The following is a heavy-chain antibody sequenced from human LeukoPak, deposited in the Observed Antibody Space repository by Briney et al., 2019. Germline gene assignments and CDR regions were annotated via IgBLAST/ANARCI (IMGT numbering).Heavy chain of an antibody. CDR1: GFTFSSYG. CDR2: ISGSGGST. Sequence: PGGTLRLSCAASGFTFSSYGMSWVRQAPGKGLEWVSAISGSGGSTYYADSVKGRFTISRDNSKNTLYLQMNSLRAEDTAVYYCATPGGQLESPLFDYWGQGTLVTVSS. D-gene: IGHD1-1*01. J-gene: IGHJ4*02. CDR3: ATPGGQLESPLFDY. V-gene: IGHV3-23*01.